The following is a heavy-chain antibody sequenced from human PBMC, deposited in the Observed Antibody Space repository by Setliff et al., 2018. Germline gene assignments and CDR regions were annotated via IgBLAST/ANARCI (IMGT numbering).Heavy chain of an antibody. V-gene: IGHV1-69*05. CDR1: GGTFSNYG. J-gene: IGHJ6*03. CDR2: TIPLFGTT. CDR3: VREGVDSRSSTDYRYYMDV. Sequence: SVKVSCKASGGTFSNYGVSWVRQAPGQGLEWMGGTIPLFGTTDYAQKFHGRVTIITDESTSTAYMQLSSLGSEDTAVYYCVREGVDSRSSTDYRYYMDVWGKGTTVTVSS. D-gene: IGHD3-22*01.